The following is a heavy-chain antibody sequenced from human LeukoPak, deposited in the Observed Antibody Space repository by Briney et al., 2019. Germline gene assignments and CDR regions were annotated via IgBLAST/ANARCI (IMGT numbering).Heavy chain of an antibody. CDR1: GYTFTGYY. V-gene: IGHV1-2*02. CDR2: INPNSGGT. D-gene: IGHD6-19*01. CDR3: ARDPLAGRIGYSSGWYVFNYFDY. J-gene: IGHJ4*02. Sequence: ASVKVSCKASGYTFTGYYMHWVRQAPGQGLEWMGWINPNSGGTNYAQKFQGRVTMTRDTSISTAYMELSRLRSDDTAVYYCARDPLAGRIGYSSGWYVFNYFDYWGQGTLVIVSS.